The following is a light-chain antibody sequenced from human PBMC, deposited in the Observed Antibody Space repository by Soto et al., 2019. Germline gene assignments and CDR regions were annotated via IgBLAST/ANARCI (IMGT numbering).Light chain of an antibody. CDR3: SSYTTSSTPV. CDR1: SSDVGGYDY. CDR2: DVS. V-gene: IGLV2-14*03. Sequence: QSALTQPASVSGSPGPSITISCTGTSSDVGGYDYVTWYQHHPGKAPKLMIYDVSNRPSGVSNRFSGSKSGNTASLTISGLQAEDEADYYCSSYTTSSTPVFGGGTKRTVL. J-gene: IGLJ2*01.